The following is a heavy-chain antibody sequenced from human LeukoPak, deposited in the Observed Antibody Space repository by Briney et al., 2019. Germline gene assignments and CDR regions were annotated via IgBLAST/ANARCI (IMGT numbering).Heavy chain of an antibody. CDR1: GFTFSSYG. J-gene: IGHJ4*02. CDR2: IWYDGSNK. D-gene: IGHD5-24*01. Sequence: QPGGSLRLSCAASGFTFSSYGMYWVRQAPGKGLEWVAVIWYDGSNKYYADSVKGRFTISRDNSKNTLYLQMNGLRAEDTAVYYCARGDAYNYFDYWGQGTLVTVSS. CDR3: ARGDAYNYFDY. V-gene: IGHV3-33*01.